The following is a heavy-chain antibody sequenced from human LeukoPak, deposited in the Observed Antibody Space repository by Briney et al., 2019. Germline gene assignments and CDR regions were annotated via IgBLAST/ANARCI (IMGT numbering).Heavy chain of an antibody. V-gene: IGHV3-9*01. CDR3: AKDLRSDYYFDY. CDR2: ISWNSGSI. D-gene: IGHD3-10*01. Sequence: GGSLRLSCVASGFNFSSHAMHWVRQAPGKGLEWVSGISWNSGSIGYADSVKGRFTISRDNAKNSLYLQMNSLRTDDTALYYCAKDLRSDYYFDYWGQGTLVTVSS. CDR1: GFNFSSHA. J-gene: IGHJ4*02.